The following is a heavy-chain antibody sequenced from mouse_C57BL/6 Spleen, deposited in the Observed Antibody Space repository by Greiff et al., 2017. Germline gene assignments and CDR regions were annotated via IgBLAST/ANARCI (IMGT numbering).Heavy chain of an antibody. V-gene: IGHV5-17*01. Sequence: EVQGVESGGGLVKPGASLKLSCAASGFTFSDYGMHWVRQAPEKGLEWVAYISSGSSTIYYADTVKGRFTLSRDNAKNTLFLQMTSLRSEDTAMYSCARSSHYYCSSDGAMYYWGQGTSVTVSS. D-gene: IGHD1-1*01. CDR1: GFTFSDYG. CDR3: ARSSHYYCSSDGAMYY. J-gene: IGHJ4*01. CDR2: ISSGSSTI.